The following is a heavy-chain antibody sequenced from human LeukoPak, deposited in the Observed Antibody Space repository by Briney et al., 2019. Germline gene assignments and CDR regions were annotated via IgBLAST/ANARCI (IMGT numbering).Heavy chain of an antibody. V-gene: IGHV4-61*02. J-gene: IGHJ4*02. D-gene: IGHD2-15*01. Sequence: SETLSLTCTVSGGSISSGSYYWSWIRQPAGKGLEWIGRIYTSGSTNYNPSLKSRVTISVDTSKNQFSLSLSSVTAADTAVYYCVRYCSYADQLYFDSWGPGSLVTVSS. CDR2: IYTSGST. CDR1: GGSISSGSYY. CDR3: VRYCSYADQLYFDS.